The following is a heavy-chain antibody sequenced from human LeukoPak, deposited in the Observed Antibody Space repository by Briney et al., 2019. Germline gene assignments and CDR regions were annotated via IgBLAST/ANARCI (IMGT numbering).Heavy chain of an antibody. V-gene: IGHV4-38-2*01. CDR3: ARHVYGRHQLQAYHFDY. Sequence: ETLSLTCDVSGYSISSGHFWGWIRQSPGKGLEWIASMYNSGSTYFKSSLKSRVTISLHTPKNQFSLTLNSVTAADTAVYYCARHVYGRHQLQAYHFDYWGLGILVTVSS. CDR2: MYNSGST. CDR1: GYSISSGHF. J-gene: IGHJ4*02. D-gene: IGHD2-2*01.